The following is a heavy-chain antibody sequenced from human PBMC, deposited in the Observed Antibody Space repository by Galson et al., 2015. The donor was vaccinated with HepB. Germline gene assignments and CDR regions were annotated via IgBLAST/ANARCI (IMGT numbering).Heavy chain of an antibody. CDR1: GFTFSTSG. D-gene: IGHD1/OR15-1a*01. CDR3: TKGAYRNILMSGGWFDP. Sequence: SLRLSCAASGFTFSTSGMHWVRQAPGGGLEWVAAISDDGSNKHSADSVKGRFFISRDNSNNTVFLQMNSLRVVDTAVYYCTKGAYRNILMSGGWFDPWGQGTLVSVSS. CDR2: ISDDGSNK. J-gene: IGHJ5*02. V-gene: IGHV3-30*18.